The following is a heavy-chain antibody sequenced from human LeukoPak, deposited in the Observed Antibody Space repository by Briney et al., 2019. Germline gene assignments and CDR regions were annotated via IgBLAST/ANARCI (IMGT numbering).Heavy chain of an antibody. CDR1: EFSFSNSG. CDR2: ISGGGANT. J-gene: IGHJ4*02. V-gene: IGHV3-23*01. D-gene: IGHD1-1*01. CDR3: SKWNGYGDY. Sequence: TGGSLRLSCAASEFSFSNSGMSWVRQAPAKGLEWVAGISGGGANTHYADSVKGRFTISRDNSKNTLFLQMNSLRDEDTAIYYCSKWNGYGDYWGQGTLVTVSS.